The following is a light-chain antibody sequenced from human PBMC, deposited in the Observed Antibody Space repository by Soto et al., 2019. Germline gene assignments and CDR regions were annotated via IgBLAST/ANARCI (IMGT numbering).Light chain of an antibody. Sequence: QSVLAQPASASGSPGQSITISCTGTSSDVGAFYYVSWYQQHPGKAPKLMISEVSSRPSGVSYRFSGSKSGNTASLTISGLQAEDEADYYCSSYTTTSTAVFGTGTKVTVL. J-gene: IGLJ1*01. CDR1: SSDVGAFYY. CDR3: SSYTTTSTAV. V-gene: IGLV2-14*01. CDR2: EVS.